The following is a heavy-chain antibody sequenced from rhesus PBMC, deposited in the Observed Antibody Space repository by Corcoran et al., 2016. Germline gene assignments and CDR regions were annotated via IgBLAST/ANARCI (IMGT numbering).Heavy chain of an antibody. CDR2: INGSGSST. Sequence: QVQLQESGPGLVKPLETLSLTCAVSGGSISSNYWSWIRQPPGKGLEWIGYINGSGSSTNYNPSLKSRVTLSVDTSKNQFSLKLSSVTAADTAVYYCARETWGYGLDSWGQGVVVTVSS. CDR1: GGSISSNY. V-gene: IGHV4S11*01. CDR3: ARETWGYGLDS. J-gene: IGHJ6*01. D-gene: IGHD1-38*01.